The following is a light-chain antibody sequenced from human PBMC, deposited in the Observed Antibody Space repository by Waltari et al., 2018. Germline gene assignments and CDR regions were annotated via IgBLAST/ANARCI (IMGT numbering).Light chain of an antibody. CDR1: QSVGTY. V-gene: IGKV3-15*01. J-gene: IGKJ4*01. Sequence: EIVMTQSPATLSVSPGERATLSCRASQSVGTYLAWYQEKPGQGPRLLISGASNRATGFPARFSGSGSGTEFTLTISSLQSEDFAVYYCQQYNYWPLTFGGGTKVEIK. CDR2: GAS. CDR3: QQYNYWPLT.